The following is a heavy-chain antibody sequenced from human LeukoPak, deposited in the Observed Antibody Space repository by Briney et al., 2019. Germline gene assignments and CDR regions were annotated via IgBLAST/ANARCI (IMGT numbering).Heavy chain of an antibody. CDR1: GGSISSGSYY. CDR3: ARHSSSWPRYFDL. V-gene: IGHV4-61*02. CDR2: IYTSGST. J-gene: IGHJ2*01. Sequence: SETLSLTCTVSGGSISSGSYYWSWIRQPAGKGLEWIGRIYTSGSTNYNPSLKSRVTISVDTSKNQFSLKLSSVTAADTAVYYCARHSSSWPRYFDLWGRGTLVTVSS. D-gene: IGHD6-13*01.